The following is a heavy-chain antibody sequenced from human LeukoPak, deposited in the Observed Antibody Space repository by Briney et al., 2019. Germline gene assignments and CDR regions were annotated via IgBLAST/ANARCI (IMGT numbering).Heavy chain of an antibody. CDR1: GFTFSSYG. J-gene: IGHJ4*02. CDR3: AKDIAADTEAFDY. CDR2: ISYDGSNK. V-gene: IGHV3-30*18. D-gene: IGHD6-13*01. Sequence: GGSLRLSCAASGFTFSSYGMHWVRQAPGKGLEWVAVISYDGSNKYYADSVKGRFTISRDNSKNMLCLQMNSLTAEDTAVYYCAKDIAADTEAFDYWGQGTLVTVSS.